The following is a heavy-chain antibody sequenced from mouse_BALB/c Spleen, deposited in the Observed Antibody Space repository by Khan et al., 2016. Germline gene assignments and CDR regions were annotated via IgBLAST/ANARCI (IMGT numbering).Heavy chain of an antibody. CDR3: TRNGSYGWLAY. CDR2: INPGSSTI. D-gene: IGHD2-3*01. Sequence: EVKLLESGGGLVQPGGSLKLSCAASGFDFSRYWMSWVRQAPGKGLEWIGEINPGSSTINYTPSLKDKFIISRDNAKNTLYLQMNKVRSEDTALYYCTRNGSYGWLAYWGQGTLVTVSA. V-gene: IGHV4-1*02. CDR1: GFDFSRYW. J-gene: IGHJ3*01.